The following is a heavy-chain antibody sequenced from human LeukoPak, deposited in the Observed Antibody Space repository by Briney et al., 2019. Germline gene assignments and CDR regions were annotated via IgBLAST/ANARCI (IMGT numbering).Heavy chain of an antibody. Sequence: ASVKVSCKASGYTFTGYYMRWVRQAPGQGLEWMGWINPNSGGTNYAQKFQGRVTMTRDTSISTAYMELSRLRSDDTAVYYCARGAEYDFWSGYHGGSFDYWGQGTLVTVSS. D-gene: IGHD3-3*01. CDR2: INPNSGGT. J-gene: IGHJ4*02. V-gene: IGHV1-2*02. CDR3: ARGAEYDFWSGYHGGSFDY. CDR1: GYTFTGYY.